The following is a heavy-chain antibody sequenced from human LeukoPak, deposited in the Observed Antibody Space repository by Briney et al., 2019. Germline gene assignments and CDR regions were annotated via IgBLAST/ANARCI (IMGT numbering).Heavy chain of an antibody. CDR2: IYLDDSYT. D-gene: IGHD3-3*01. CDR3: ARQEVGGDSASCYEYYYYLDL. V-gene: IGHV5-51*01. CDR1: GYPFTKYW. Sequence: GESLKISFEAFGYPFTKYWIGWVRAMPGEGLGWVGMIYLDDSYTIHSPSFQGQVTISVAESISTAYLQWSSLKASDTAIYCCARQEVGGDSASCYEYYYYLDLWGKGTAVTVSS. J-gene: IGHJ6*03.